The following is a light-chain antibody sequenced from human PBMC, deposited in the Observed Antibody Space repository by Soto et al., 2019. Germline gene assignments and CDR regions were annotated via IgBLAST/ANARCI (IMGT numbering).Light chain of an antibody. CDR3: QRDNVWPPVT. CDR1: QSVSSY. V-gene: IGKV3-11*01. J-gene: IGKJ5*01. Sequence: VCTLSPDALPLSAGGRATLYCRASQSVSSYLAWDQQKPGQAPWLPTFDASISATAIPARFSGSGAGTDFTRTMCCLEPEDSAVYCCQRDNVWPPVTVGDGTRLEIK. CDR2: DAS.